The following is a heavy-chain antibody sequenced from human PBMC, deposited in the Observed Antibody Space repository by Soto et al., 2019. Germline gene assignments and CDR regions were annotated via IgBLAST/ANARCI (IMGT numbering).Heavy chain of an antibody. D-gene: IGHD3-10*01. Sequence: PSETLSLTCTVSGGSISSHYWSWIRQPPGKGLEWIGYIYYSGSTNYNPSLKSRVTISVDTSKNQFSLKLSSVTAADTAVYYCARVWGGAFDFWGQGTLVTVSS. CDR1: GGSISSHY. CDR2: IYYSGST. CDR3: ARVWGGAFDF. J-gene: IGHJ3*01. V-gene: IGHV4-59*11.